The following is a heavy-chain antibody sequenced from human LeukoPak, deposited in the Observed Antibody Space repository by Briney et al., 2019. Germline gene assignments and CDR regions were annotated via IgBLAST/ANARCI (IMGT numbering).Heavy chain of an antibody. Sequence: ASVKVSCKASGYTFTGYYMNWVRQAPGQGLEWMGWINPNSGGINYAQKFQGRVTITRDTSISTAYMELSRLRSDDTAVYYCARGVAAAGPPVHGMDVWGQGTTVTVSS. J-gene: IGHJ6*02. D-gene: IGHD6-13*01. CDR3: ARGVAAAGPPVHGMDV. CDR2: INPNSGGI. CDR1: GYTFTGYY. V-gene: IGHV1-2*02.